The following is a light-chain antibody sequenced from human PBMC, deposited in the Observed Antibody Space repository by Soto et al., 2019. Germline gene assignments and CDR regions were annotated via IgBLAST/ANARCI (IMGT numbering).Light chain of an antibody. V-gene: IGKV3-15*01. CDR2: DTS. CDR1: QSVASGN. J-gene: IGKJ5*01. Sequence: EIVLTQSPGTLSLSPGERATLSCRASQSVASGNLAWYQQKSGQAPRLLIYDTSTRATGIPARFSGSGSGTEFTLTISSLQSEDFAVYYCQQYNNWPPITFGQGTRLEIK. CDR3: QQYNNWPPIT.